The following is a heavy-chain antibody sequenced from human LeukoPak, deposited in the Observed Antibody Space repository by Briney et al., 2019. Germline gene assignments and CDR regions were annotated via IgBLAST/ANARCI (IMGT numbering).Heavy chain of an antibody. CDR2: ICYSGSS. V-gene: IGHV4-59*01. D-gene: IGHD3-3*02. CDR1: GGSLSSYY. J-gene: IGHJ6*02. Sequence: PSETLSLTCTVSGGSLSSYYWSWIRQPPGKGLEWIGYICYSGSSNYNPSLKSRVTISVDTSKNQFSLKLSSVTAADTAVYYCARGEATLGHFNYYHYGMDVWGQGTTVTVSS. CDR3: ARGEATLGHFNYYHYGMDV.